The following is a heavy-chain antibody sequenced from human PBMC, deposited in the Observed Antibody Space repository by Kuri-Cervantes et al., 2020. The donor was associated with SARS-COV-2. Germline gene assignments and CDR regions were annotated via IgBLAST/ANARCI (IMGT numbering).Heavy chain of an antibody. CDR2: ITSSGTRI. V-gene: IGHV3-48*03. Sequence: LTCAASGFTFSSYELNWVRQAPGKGLEWVSYITSSGTRIDYADSVKGRFSTSRDNAKNSLYLQMNSLRAQDTAVYYCARNRVDASLASSWAQVRTTNAMDVWGQGTPVTVSS. J-gene: IGHJ6*02. D-gene: IGHD5-12*01. CDR1: GFTFSSYE. CDR3: ARNRVDASLASSWAQVRTTNAMDV.